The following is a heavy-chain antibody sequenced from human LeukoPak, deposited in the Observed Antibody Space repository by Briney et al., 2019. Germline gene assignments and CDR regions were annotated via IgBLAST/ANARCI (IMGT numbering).Heavy chain of an antibody. Sequence: PGGSLRLSCAASGFTFSGSAMHWVRQASGKGLEWVGRIRSKANSYATAYAASVKGRFTISRDDSKNTAYLQMTNLKTEDTAVGHFTRLRGERLGGHVSWARGTLVTVSS. D-gene: IGHD3-16*01. V-gene: IGHV3-73*01. CDR2: IRSKANSYAT. CDR1: GFTFSGSA. J-gene: IGHJ5*02. CDR3: TRLRGERLGGHVS.